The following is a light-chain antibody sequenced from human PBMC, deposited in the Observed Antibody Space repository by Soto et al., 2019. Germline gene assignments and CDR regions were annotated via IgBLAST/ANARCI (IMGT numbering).Light chain of an antibody. V-gene: IGKV1-39*01. Sequence: DIQMTQSPSSLSASVGDRVTIACRSSHTINIYLNWYQQKPGQAPKLLIHTASTVHSGVPSRFSGSGSGTDFTLTINNLQPEDFVTYYCQQSYSSVRTFGQGTKVEL. CDR1: HTINIY. J-gene: IGKJ1*01. CDR2: TAS. CDR3: QQSYSSVRT.